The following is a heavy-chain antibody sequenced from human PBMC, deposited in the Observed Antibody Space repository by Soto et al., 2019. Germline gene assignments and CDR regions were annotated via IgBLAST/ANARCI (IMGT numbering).Heavy chain of an antibody. CDR2: MNNDGSYT. CDR3: VRGGYMHACDI. D-gene: IGHD6-13*01. V-gene: IGHV3-74*01. J-gene: IGHJ3*02. CDR1: GFTFSSYW. Sequence: EVQLVESVGGLVQPGGSLSFACAASGFTFSSYWMCWVRQAPGKGLEWVSHMNNDGSYTIYAESVKGRFTFSRDNAKNTLYLQMNSLRADDTAVYYCVRGGYMHACDIWGQGTKVTVSS.